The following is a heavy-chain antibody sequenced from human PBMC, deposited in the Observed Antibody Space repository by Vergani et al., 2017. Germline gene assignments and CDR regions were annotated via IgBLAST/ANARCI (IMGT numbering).Heavy chain of an antibody. CDR2: ISWNSNSI. CDR1: GFTSAGYA. J-gene: IGHJ5*02. Sequence: EVQLEESGGGLVLPARSLRLSCVASGFTSAGYAMHWVRQAQGKGLEWVSGISWNSNSIGYADSVKGRLIIARDNAKNSLYLQMNSLRAEDTALYYCAKDLGTSSGGGWFDPWGQGTLVTVSS. V-gene: IGHV3-9*02. CDR3: AKDLGTSSGGGWFDP. D-gene: IGHD6-6*01.